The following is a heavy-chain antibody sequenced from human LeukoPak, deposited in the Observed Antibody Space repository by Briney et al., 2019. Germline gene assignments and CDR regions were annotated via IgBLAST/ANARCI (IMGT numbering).Heavy chain of an antibody. D-gene: IGHD2-15*01. CDR1: GFTFRAYA. V-gene: IGHV3-23*01. J-gene: IGHJ4*02. CDR2: ISASGDTT. CDR3: ALGYCSGGDCYAKPYYFDH. Sequence: GGSLRLSCAASGFTFRAYAMSWVRQAPGKGLEWVSLISASGDTTYYADSVKGRFTISRDNSRNTLSPQMSSLSAEDTAVYYCALGYCSGGDCYAKPYYFDHWGQGTLVTVSS.